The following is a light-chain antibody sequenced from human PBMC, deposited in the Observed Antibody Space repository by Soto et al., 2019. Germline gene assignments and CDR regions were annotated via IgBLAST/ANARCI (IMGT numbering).Light chain of an antibody. CDR3: SSNTRSSLYV. CDR1: SSDVGGYNY. Sequence: QSALTQPGSVSGSPGQSITISCTGTSSDVGGYNYVSWHQQHPGKAPKLMIFEVSYRPSGVSDRFSGSKSGNTASLTISGLQADDDADYYCSSNTRSSLYVFGTGTKVTV. V-gene: IGLV2-14*01. CDR2: EVS. J-gene: IGLJ1*01.